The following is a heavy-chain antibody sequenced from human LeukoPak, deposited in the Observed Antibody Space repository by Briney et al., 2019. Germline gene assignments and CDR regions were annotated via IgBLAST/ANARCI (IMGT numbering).Heavy chain of an antibody. J-gene: IGHJ6*02. CDR3: ARDQGLTAPPPYGLDV. CDR2: IIPVLNIT. D-gene: IGHD5-18*01. Sequence: SVKVCCKTSGGTFSSSAITWVRQAPGQGLEWMGRIIPVLNITTYAQKFQGSVTITADTSTSTVYMELSSLRSEETAVYYCARDQGLTAPPPYGLDVWGQGTTV. V-gene: IGHV1-69*04. CDR1: GGTFSSSA.